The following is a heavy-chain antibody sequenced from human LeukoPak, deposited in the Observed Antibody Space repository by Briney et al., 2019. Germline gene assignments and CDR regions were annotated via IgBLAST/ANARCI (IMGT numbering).Heavy chain of an antibody. CDR1: GFTFSSYG. J-gene: IGHJ4*02. CDR3: ARDPRRRGTAAIFDY. Sequence: GGSLTLSCAASGFTFSSYGMHWVRQTPGKGLEWVAFIPYEGSNKYYADSVKGRFTISRDNSKNTLYLQMNSLRAEDTAVYYCARDPRRRGTAAIFDYWGQGTLVTVSS. V-gene: IGHV3-30*02. CDR2: IPYEGSNK. D-gene: IGHD2-2*01.